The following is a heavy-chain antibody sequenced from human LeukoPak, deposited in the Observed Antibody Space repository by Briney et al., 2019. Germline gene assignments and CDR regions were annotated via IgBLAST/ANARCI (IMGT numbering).Heavy chain of an antibody. CDR1: GGSISSGSYY. J-gene: IGHJ5*02. Sequence: SETLSLTCTVSGGSISSGSYYWSWIRQPAGKGLEWIGRIYTSGSTNYNPSLKSRVTISVDTSKNQFSLKLSSVTAADTAVYYCARGRITIFGVDRNWFDPWGQGTLVTVSS. D-gene: IGHD3-3*01. CDR2: IYTSGST. V-gene: IGHV4-61*02. CDR3: ARGRITIFGVDRNWFDP.